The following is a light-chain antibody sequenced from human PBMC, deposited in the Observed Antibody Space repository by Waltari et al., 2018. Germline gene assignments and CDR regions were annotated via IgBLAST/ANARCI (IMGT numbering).Light chain of an antibody. CDR1: NIGRKS. J-gene: IGLJ1*01. CDR2: DDR. CDR3: QVWDSSNDQYV. V-gene: IGLV3-21*03. Sequence: SYVLTQPPSVSVAPGKTASITCGGNNIGRKSVHRYQQKPGQAPVLVVYDDRDRPSGIPERFSGSNSGNTATLTISRVEAGDEADYYCQVWDSSNDQYVFGSATKVTVL.